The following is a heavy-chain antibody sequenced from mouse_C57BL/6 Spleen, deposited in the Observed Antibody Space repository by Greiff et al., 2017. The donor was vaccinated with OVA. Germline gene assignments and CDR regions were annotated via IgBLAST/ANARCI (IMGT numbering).Heavy chain of an antibody. CDR1: GFSLTSYG. Sequence: QVQRQQSGPGLVAPSQSLSITCTVSGFSLTSYGVSWVRQPPGPRLEWLGVIWADASTNYHSALISRLSISKDNSKSQVFLKLNSLQTDDTATYYCAKYDGYYVSFYYAMDYWGQGTSVTVSS. D-gene: IGHD2-3*01. J-gene: IGHJ4*01. V-gene: IGHV2-3*01. CDR3: AKYDGYYVSFYYAMDY. CDR2: IWADAST.